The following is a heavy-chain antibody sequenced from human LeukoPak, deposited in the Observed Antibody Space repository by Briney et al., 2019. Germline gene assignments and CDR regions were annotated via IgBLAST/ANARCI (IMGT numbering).Heavy chain of an antibody. CDR2: IHNDGST. V-gene: IGHV3-53*01. CDR1: GLTVSSSY. D-gene: IGHD2/OR15-2a*01. J-gene: IGHJ3*02. Sequence: PGGSLRPSCAASGLTVSSSYMSWGRQAPGKGLEWVSIIHNDGSTYYADSMKGRYTISRDNSKNTLYLQVNSLRAEDTAMYYCARNILFAFDIWGQGTMVTVSS. CDR3: ARNILFAFDI.